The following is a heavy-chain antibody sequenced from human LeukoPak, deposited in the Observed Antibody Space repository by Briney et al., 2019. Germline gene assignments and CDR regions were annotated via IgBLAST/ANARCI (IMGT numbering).Heavy chain of an antibody. CDR3: ARERAPRAVAGTYYYYGMDV. D-gene: IGHD6-19*01. V-gene: IGHV4-61*01. CDR2: YCYSGST. CDR1: GGSVSRGSYF. Sequence: SETLSLTCTVSGGSVSRGSYFGSWIRQPPGKGLEWIGYYCYSGSTSYNPDLKSQVPLSVVTSKNQYSQKLSSVTAADTAVYYCARERAPRAVAGTYYYYGMDVWGKGTTVTVSS. J-gene: IGHJ6*04.